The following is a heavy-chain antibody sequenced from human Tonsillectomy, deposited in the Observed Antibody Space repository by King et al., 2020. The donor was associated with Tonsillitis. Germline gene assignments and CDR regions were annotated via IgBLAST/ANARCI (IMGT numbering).Heavy chain of an antibody. D-gene: IGHD3-3*02. Sequence: VQLVESGGGVVQPGRSLRLSCAASGFILSTYAMHWVRQAPGKGLQWVAVISFDGSNKYYTDSVKGRFTISRDNSNNTLYLQMNSLRAEDTAVYYCVRDRLPGPISGEFDYWGQGTLVTVSS. CDR2: ISFDGSNK. CDR3: VRDRLPGPISGEFDY. V-gene: IGHV3-30-3*01. J-gene: IGHJ4*02. CDR1: GFILSTYA.